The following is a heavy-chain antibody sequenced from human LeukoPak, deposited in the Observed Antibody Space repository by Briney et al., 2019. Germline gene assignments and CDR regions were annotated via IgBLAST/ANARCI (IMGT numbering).Heavy chain of an antibody. J-gene: IGHJ4*02. CDR3: ARVNSYYVFDY. CDR2: IYTSGST. Sequence: SETLSLTCTVSGGSISSGSYYWSWIRQPAGKGLEWSGRIYTSGSTNYNPSLKSRVTISVDTSKNQFSLKLSSVTAADTAVYYCARVNSYYVFDYWGQGTLVTVSS. CDR1: GGSISSGSYY. D-gene: IGHD4-11*01. V-gene: IGHV4-61*02.